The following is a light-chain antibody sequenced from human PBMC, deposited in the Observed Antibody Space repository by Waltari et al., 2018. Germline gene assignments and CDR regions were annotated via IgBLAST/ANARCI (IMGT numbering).Light chain of an antibody. CDR1: QSVGSTF. CDR3: QQYGISPPFT. CDR2: GTS. J-gene: IGKJ3*01. V-gene: IGKV3-20*01. Sequence: EIVLTQSPGTLSLSPGERATLSCRASQSVGSTFLVWYQQKPGQAPRLLIYGTSNRATGIPDRFSGSGSGTEVTLTISRLEPEDFAVYYCQQYGISPPFTFGPGTKVDIK.